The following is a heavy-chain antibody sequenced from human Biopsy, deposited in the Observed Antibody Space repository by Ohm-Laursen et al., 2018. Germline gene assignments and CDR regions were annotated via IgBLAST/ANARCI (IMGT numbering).Heavy chain of an antibody. CDR2: INPNGGDT. CDR3: ARASMIRGVMDVDY. CDR1: GYTFTGHY. J-gene: IGHJ4*02. Sequence: SVKVSCKPSGYTFTGHYMHWVRQAPGQGLEWMGWINPNGGDTNYAQKFQGRVTMTTDTSVSTAYMELSRLTFDDTAVYYCARASMIRGVMDVDYWGQGTLVIVSS. V-gene: IGHV1-2*02. D-gene: IGHD3-10*01.